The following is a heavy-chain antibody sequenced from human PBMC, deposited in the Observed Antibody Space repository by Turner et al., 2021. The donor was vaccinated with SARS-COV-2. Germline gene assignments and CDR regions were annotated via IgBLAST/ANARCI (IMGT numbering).Heavy chain of an antibody. CDR3: AGEVVVLTTTHYGMDV. J-gene: IGHJ6*02. Sequence: QLQLQESGPGLAKPSETLSLPCTVSSGSISSSSYYWGWIRQPPGKGLEWIGSIYYSGSTYYNPSLKSRVTISVDTSKNQFSLKLSSVTAADTAVYYCAGEVVVLTTTHYGMDVWGQGTTVTVSS. D-gene: IGHD1-26*01. V-gene: IGHV4-39*01. CDR1: SGSISSSSYY. CDR2: IYYSGST.